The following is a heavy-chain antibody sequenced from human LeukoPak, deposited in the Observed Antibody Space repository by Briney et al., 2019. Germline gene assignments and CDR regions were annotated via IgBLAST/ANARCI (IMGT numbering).Heavy chain of an antibody. CDR3: AGTTARGLFEYYFDY. J-gene: IGHJ4*02. V-gene: IGHV4-34*01. CDR1: GGSFSGYY. D-gene: IGHD1-1*01. Sequence: SETLSLTCAVYGGSFSGYYWSWIRQPPGKGLEWIGEINHSGSTNYNPSLKSRVTISVDTSKNQFSLKLSSVTAAGTAVYYCAGTTARGLFEYYFDYWGQGTLVTVSS. CDR2: INHSGST.